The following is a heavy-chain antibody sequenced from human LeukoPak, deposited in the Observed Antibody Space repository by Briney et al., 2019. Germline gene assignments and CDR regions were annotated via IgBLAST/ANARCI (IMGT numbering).Heavy chain of an antibody. CDR3: ARAREEYYYDSSGTAAFDI. D-gene: IGHD3-22*01. V-gene: IGHV4-59*12. CDR1: GGSISSYY. Sequence: SETLSLTCTVSGGSISSYYWSWIRQPPGKGLEWIGYIYYSGSTNYNPSLKSRVTISVDTSKNQFSLKLSSVTAADTAVYYCARAREEYYYDSSGTAAFDIWGQGTMVTVSS. J-gene: IGHJ3*02. CDR2: IYYSGST.